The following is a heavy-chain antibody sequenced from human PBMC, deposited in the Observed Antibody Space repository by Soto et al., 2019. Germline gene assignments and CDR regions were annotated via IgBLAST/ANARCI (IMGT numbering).Heavy chain of an antibody. J-gene: IGHJ6*03. D-gene: IGHD3-16*01. CDR1: GFTFSDYY. CDR2: ISSSGSTI. CDR3: ARDPPPYDYINEFYYYYYMDV. V-gene: IGHV3-11*01. Sequence: GGSLRLSCAASGFTFSDYYMSWIRQAPGKGLEWVSYISSSGSTIYYADSVKGRFTISRDNAKNSLYLQMNSLRAEDTAVYYCARDPPPYDYINEFYYYYYMDVWGKGTTVTVSS.